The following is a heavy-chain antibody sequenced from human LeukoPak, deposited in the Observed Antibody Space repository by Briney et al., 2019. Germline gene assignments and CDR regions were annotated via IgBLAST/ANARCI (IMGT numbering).Heavy chain of an antibody. J-gene: IGHJ6*02. CDR1: GFTFSSCS. CDR2: IKGDGSSI. V-gene: IGHV3-74*01. CDR3: AKEDYYGSGSYYYYGMDV. Sequence: GGSLRPSCAASGFTFSSCSMHCVRQTPGKGLVWFSRIKGDGSSIIYADSVRGRFTISRDNAKTTLYLQMDSVRAEDTAVYYCAKEDYYGSGSYYYYGMDVWGQGTTVTVSS. D-gene: IGHD3-10*01.